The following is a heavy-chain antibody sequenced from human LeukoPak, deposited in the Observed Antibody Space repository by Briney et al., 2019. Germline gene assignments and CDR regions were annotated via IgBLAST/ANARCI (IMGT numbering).Heavy chain of an antibody. D-gene: IGHD3-10*01. V-gene: IGHV4-30-2*01. CDR1: GGSISSGGYS. CDR2: IYHSGST. Sequence: SETLSLTCAVSGGSISSGGYSWSWIRQPPGKGLEWIGYIYHSGSTYYNPSLKSRVTISVDRSKNQFSLKLSSVTAADTAVYYCASSNYYGSGGYAFDIWGQGTMVTVSS. J-gene: IGHJ3*02. CDR3: ASSNYYGSGGYAFDI.